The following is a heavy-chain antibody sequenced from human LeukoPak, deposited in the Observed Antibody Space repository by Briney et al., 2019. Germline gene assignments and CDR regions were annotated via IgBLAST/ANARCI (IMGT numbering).Heavy chain of an antibody. CDR3: ARSYGDSYYYYYYGMDV. CDR1: GFTFDDYA. Sequence: GSLRLSCAASGFTFDDYAMHWVRQAPGKGLEWVAVISYDGSNKYYADSVKGRFTISRDNSKNTLYLQMNSLRAEDTAVYYCARSYGDSYYYYYYGMDVWGQGTTVTVSS. D-gene: IGHD4-17*01. CDR2: ISYDGSNK. V-gene: IGHV3-30-3*01. J-gene: IGHJ6*02.